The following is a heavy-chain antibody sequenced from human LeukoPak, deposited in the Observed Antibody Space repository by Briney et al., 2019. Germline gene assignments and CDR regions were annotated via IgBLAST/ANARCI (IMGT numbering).Heavy chain of an antibody. CDR2: ISGSGGST. Sequence: GGSLRLSCAASGFTFSSYAMSWVRQAPGKGLEWVSAISGSGGSTYYADSVKGRFTISRDNSKNTLYLQMNSLRAEDTAVYYCAKAPYSGSYPVDYYMDVWGKGTTVTVSS. CDR3: AKAPYSGSYPVDYYMDV. D-gene: IGHD1-26*01. V-gene: IGHV3-23*01. J-gene: IGHJ6*03. CDR1: GFTFSSYA.